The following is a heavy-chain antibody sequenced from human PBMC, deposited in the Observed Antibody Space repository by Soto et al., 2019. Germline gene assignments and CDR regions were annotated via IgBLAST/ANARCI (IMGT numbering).Heavy chain of an antibody. D-gene: IGHD1-7*01. J-gene: IGHJ4*02. CDR2: IFPGDSDT. CDR1: GYSFGAYW. V-gene: IGHV5-51*01. CDR3: ARGGITGTPPDY. Sequence: LGESLKISCQGSGYSFGAYWIGWVRQMPGKGLEWMGIIFPGDSDTRYRPSFQGQVTISVDRSINTAYLQWSSLKTSDTAMYFCARGGITGTPPDYWGQGTQVTVSS.